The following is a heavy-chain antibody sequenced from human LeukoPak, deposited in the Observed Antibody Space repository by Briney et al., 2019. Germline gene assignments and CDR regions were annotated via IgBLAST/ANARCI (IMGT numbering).Heavy chain of an antibody. V-gene: IGHV4-59*01. J-gene: IGHJ4*02. D-gene: IGHD3-22*01. Sequence: SETLSLTCTVSGGSISSYYWSWIRQPPGKGLEWIGYIYYSGSTNYNPSLKSRVTISVDTSKNQFSLKLSSVTAADTAVYYCARVGGAYYYDSSGYYVYWGQETLVTVSS. CDR1: GGSISSYY. CDR2: IYYSGST. CDR3: ARVGGAYYYDSSGYYVY.